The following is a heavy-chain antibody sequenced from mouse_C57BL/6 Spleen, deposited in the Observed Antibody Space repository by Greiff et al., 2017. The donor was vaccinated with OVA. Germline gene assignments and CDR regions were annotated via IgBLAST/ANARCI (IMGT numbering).Heavy chain of an antibody. J-gene: IGHJ3*01. Sequence: VQLQQSGAELVKPGASVKLSCKASGYTFPEYTIHWVKQRTGQGLEWIGWFYPGSGSIKYHEKFKAKATLTAANSSSTDYMLRSRMTYDDSAVYFCARHEVGDPAGLPLAYWGQGTLVTVSA. D-gene: IGHD2-4*01. V-gene: IGHV1-62-2*01. CDR1: GYTFPEYT. CDR3: ARHEVGDPAGLPLAY. CDR2: FYPGSGSI.